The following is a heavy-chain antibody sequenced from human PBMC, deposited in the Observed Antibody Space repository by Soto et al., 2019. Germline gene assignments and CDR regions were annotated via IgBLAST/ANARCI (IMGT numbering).Heavy chain of an antibody. Sequence: QITLNESGPTVVRPTENLTLTCRFSGFSLTTSGVGVGWIRQSPGKAPQWLALIYWDDDKRYSASLKSRLTITKDTSKTQVVLTVSDLDPTDTATYYCAHRVLRTVFGLVTTTAIYFDFWGQGTPVAVSS. J-gene: IGHJ4*02. CDR3: AHRVLRTVFGLVTTTAIYFDF. D-gene: IGHD3-3*01. CDR2: IYWDDDK. V-gene: IGHV2-5*02. CDR1: GFSLTTSGVG.